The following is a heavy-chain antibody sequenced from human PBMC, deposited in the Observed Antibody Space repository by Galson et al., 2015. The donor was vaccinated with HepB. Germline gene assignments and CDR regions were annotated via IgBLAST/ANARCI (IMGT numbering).Heavy chain of an antibody. CDR1: GFTVSSNY. V-gene: IGHV3-66*01. J-gene: IGHJ6*02. CDR3: ARARGSWYPNYYYYYGMDV. Sequence: SLRLSCAASGFTVSSNYMSWVRQAPGKGLEWVSVIYSGGSTYYADSVKGRFTNSRDNAKNSLYLQMNSLRAEDTAVYYCARARGSWYPNYYYYYGMDVRGQGTTVTVSS. D-gene: IGHD6-13*01. CDR2: IYSGGST.